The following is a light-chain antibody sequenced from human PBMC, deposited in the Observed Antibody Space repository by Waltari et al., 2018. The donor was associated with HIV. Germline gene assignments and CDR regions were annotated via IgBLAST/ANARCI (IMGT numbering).Light chain of an antibody. J-gene: IGLJ2*01. CDR1: SPNLGSTY. CDR2: RDN. CDR3: VVWDDSLSGVV. Sequence: QSVVTQSPSASGTPGPSVTISFSRRSPNLGSTYVFWYQHLPGTAPKLLIYRDNQRPSGVPDRISGSRSGTSASLAISGLRSEDEAVYYCVVWDDSLSGVVFGGGTSLTVL. V-gene: IGLV1-47*01.